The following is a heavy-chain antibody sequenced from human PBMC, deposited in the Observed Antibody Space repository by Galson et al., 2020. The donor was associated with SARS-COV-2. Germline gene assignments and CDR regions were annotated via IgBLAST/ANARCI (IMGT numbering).Heavy chain of an antibody. CDR2: ISSSSSYI. V-gene: IGHV3-21*01. Sequence: NSGGSLRLSCAASGFTFSSYSMNWVRQAPGKGLEWVSSISSSSSYIYYADSVKGRFTISRDNAKNSLYLQMNSLRAEDTAVYYCATLASVLPNFYYYYGMDVWGQGTMVTVSS. D-gene: IGHD1-26*01. CDR1: GFTFSSYS. J-gene: IGHJ6*02. CDR3: ATLASVLPNFYYYYGMDV.